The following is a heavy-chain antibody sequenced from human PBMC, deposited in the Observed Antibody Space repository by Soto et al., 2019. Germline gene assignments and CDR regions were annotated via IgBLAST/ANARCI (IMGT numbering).Heavy chain of an antibody. V-gene: IGHV3-11*01. CDR1: GFTFSDYY. CDR2: ISSSGSTI. Sequence: QVQLVESGGGLVKPGGSLRLSCAASGFTFSDYYMSWIRQAPGKGLEWVSYISSSGSTIYYADSVKGRFTISRDYAKNSLYLQMNSLRAEDTAVYYCSPCIYYYYYYMDVWGKGTTVTVSS. J-gene: IGHJ6*03. CDR3: SPCIYYYYYYMDV. D-gene: IGHD2-21*01.